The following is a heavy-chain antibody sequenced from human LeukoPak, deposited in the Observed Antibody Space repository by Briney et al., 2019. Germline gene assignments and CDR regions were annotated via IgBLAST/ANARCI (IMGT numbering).Heavy chain of an antibody. CDR2: ISSNGGST. D-gene: IGHD5-24*01. Sequence: GSLRLSCAASGFTFSSYAMHWVRQAPGKGLEYVSAISSNGGSTYYANSVKGRFTISRDNSKNTLYLQMGSLRAEDMAVYYCARDLIRDGYNFVCIGYWGQGTLVTASS. CDR3: ARDLIRDGYNFVCIGY. V-gene: IGHV3-64*01. CDR1: GFTFSSYA. J-gene: IGHJ4*02.